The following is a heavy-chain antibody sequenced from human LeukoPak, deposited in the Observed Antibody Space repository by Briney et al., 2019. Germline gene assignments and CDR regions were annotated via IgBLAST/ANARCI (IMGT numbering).Heavy chain of an antibody. V-gene: IGHV3-23*01. CDR2: VSGSGGST. D-gene: IGHD6-13*01. J-gene: IGHJ4*02. CDR1: GFTFSSYA. CDR3: ARVGYTGTWYSSPPFDY. Sequence: GGSLRLSCAASGFTFSSYAMSWVRQAPGKGLEWVSAVSGSGGSTYYADSVKGRFTISRDNSKNILYLQMNSLRAEDTALYYCARVGYTGTWYSSPPFDYWGQGTLVTVSS.